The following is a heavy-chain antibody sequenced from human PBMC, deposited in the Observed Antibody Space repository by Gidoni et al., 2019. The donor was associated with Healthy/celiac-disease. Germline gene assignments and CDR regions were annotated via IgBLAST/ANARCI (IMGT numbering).Heavy chain of an antibody. CDR1: GLTFDDYT. CDR3: AKDLGAAYDY. Sequence: EGQLVESGGVVVQPGGSLRLACAASGLTFDDYTMHWVRQAPGKGLEWVSLISWDGGSTYYADSVKGRFTISRDNSKNSLYLQMNSLRTEDTALYYRAKDLGAAYDYWGQGTLVTVSS. J-gene: IGHJ4*02. D-gene: IGHD2-15*01. CDR2: ISWDGGST. V-gene: IGHV3-43*01.